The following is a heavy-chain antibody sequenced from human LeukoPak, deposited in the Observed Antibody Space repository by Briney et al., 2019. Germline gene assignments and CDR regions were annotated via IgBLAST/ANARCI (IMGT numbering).Heavy chain of an antibody. CDR3: ARKTPGDYYYYMDV. V-gene: IGHV3-21*04. CDR2: ISSSSSYI. CDR1: GFTFSSYS. Sequence: GGSLRLSCAASGFTFSSYSMNWVRQAPGKGLEWVSSISSSSSYIYYADSVKGRFTISRDNAKNSLYLQMNSLRAEDTALYYCARKTPGDYYYYMDVWGKGTTVTVSS. J-gene: IGHJ6*03. D-gene: IGHD3-10*01.